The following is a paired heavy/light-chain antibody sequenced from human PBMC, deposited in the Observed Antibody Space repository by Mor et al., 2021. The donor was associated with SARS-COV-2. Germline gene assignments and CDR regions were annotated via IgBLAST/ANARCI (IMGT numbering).Heavy chain of an antibody. J-gene: IGHJ6*02. CDR1: GYTLTELS. CDR2: FDPEDGET. V-gene: IGHV1-24*01. D-gene: IGHD2-21*02. Sequence: QVQLVQSGAEVKKPGASVKVSCKVSGYTLTELSMHWVRQAPGKGLEWMGGFDPEDGETIYAQKFQGRVTMTEDTSTDTAYMELSSLRSEDTAVYYCATLGTNEVTAMTYYYYYYGMDVWGQGTTVTVSS. CDR3: ATLGTNEVTAMTYYYYYYGMDV.
Light chain of an antibody. CDR1: QSVSSY. J-gene: IGKJ3*01. Sequence: EIVLTQSPATLSLSPGERATLSCRASQSVSSYLAWYQQKPGQAPRLLIYDASNRATGIPARFSGSGSGTDFTLTISSLEPEDFAVYYCQQRSNWGFTFGPGTKVDIK. CDR3: QQRSNWGFT. CDR2: DAS. V-gene: IGKV3-11*01.